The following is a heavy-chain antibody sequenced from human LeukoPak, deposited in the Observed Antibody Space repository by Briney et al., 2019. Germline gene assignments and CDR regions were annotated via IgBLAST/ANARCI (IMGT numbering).Heavy chain of an antibody. CDR3: VTAVFDY. J-gene: IGHJ4*02. Sequence: GGPLTISGVASGLNFGDYGVNWFRRAPGKGLEWLAFIRSDGTKIVYEESLKGRFTISRDNSKNTLYLQMNSLRGGDSAVYYCVTAVFDYWGQGTLVTVSS. CDR1: GLNFGDYG. CDR2: IRSDGTKI. V-gene: IGHV3-30*02.